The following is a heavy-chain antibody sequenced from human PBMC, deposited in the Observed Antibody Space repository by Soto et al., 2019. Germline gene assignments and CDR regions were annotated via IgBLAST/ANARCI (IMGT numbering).Heavy chain of an antibody. CDR2: ISGSGGST. D-gene: IGHD6-13*01. Sequence: EVQLLESGGGLVQPGGSLRLSCAASGFTFSNYAVTWVRQAPGKGLEWVSTISGSGGSTYYADSVKGRFTISRDNSKKTLYLQMNRLRAEDTAVYYCAKEQGSSWYEIDYWGQGTLVTVSS. J-gene: IGHJ4*02. CDR1: GFTFSNYA. CDR3: AKEQGSSWYEIDY. V-gene: IGHV3-23*01.